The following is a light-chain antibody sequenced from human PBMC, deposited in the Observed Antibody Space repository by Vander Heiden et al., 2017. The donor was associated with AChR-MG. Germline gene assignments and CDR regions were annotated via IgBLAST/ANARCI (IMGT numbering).Light chain of an antibody. Sequence: DIVMTQSPDSLAVSLGERATINCRSSQSTLYTSNDKDYLAWYQQKPGQPPKLLIYWASTRESGVPDRFSGSGSGTDFTLTISSLQAEDVAVYYCQQYYSIPRTFGQGTKLELK. V-gene: IGKV4-1*01. CDR3: QQYYSIPRT. CDR2: WAS. CDR1: QSTLYTSNDKDY. J-gene: IGKJ2*01.